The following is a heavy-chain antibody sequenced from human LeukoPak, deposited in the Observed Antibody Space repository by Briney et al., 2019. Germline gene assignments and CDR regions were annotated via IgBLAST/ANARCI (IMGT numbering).Heavy chain of an antibody. CDR3: AKNDFFDY. D-gene: IGHD1-1*01. J-gene: IGHJ4*02. CDR2: ISSDSSTI. CDR1: GFTFSNYN. Sequence: TGGSLRLSCAASGFTFSNYNMNWVRQAPGKGLEWVSYISSDSSTINYGDSVKGRFTISRDNAKNSLYLQMNSLRAGDTAEYYCAKNDFFDYWGQGTLVTVSS. V-gene: IGHV3-48*01.